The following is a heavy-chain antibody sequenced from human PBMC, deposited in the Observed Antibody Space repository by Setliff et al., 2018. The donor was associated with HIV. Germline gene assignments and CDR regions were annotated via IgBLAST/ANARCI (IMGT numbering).Heavy chain of an antibody. CDR3: ARDSVVRGVMVGMDV. Sequence: SETLSLTCTVSGGRISSYYWSWIRQPPGKGLEWIGYIYYSGSTNYNPSLKSRVTISVDTSKNQFSLKLSSVTAADTAVYYCARDSVVRGVMVGMDVWGKGTTVTVSS. V-gene: IGHV4-59*01. CDR2: IYYSGST. CDR1: GGRISSYY. D-gene: IGHD3-10*01. J-gene: IGHJ6*03.